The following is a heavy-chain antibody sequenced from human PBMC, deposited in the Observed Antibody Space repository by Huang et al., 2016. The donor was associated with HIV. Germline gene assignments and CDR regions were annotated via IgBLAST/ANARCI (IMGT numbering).Heavy chain of an antibody. CDR1: GYSFSSYW. J-gene: IGHJ4*02. D-gene: IGHD6-6*01. CDR3: ARRFSSSSGYFDY. V-gene: IGHV5-51*01. CDR2: ICPDDSDT. Sequence: VQLVQSGAEVKKPGESLKISCKGSGYSFSSYWIAWVRQMPGKGLEWMGIICPDDSDTTSSPSFEGQVTISADKSIGTAYLQWSSLKASDTAMYYCARRFSSSSGYFDYWGQGSLVTVSS.